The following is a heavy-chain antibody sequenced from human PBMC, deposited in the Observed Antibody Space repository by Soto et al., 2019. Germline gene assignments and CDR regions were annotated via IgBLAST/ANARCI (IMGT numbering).Heavy chain of an antibody. Sequence: PSETLSLTCTVSGGSISADYWNWIRQPPGKGLELIGYVYYTGSTNYNPSLNSRVSLSLDPSKNQFSLNLSSVTAADTAVYFCARGRWFDPWGQGTLVTVSS. CDR1: GGSISADY. CDR2: VYYTGST. CDR3: ARGRWFDP. V-gene: IGHV4-59*01. J-gene: IGHJ5*02.